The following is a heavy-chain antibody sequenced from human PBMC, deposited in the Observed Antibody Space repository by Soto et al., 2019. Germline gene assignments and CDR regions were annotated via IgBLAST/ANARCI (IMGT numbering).Heavy chain of an antibody. V-gene: IGHV4-39*01. J-gene: IGHJ6*02. CDR1: GYSISSSDYY. CDR2: MFYSGLT. Sequence: SETLSLTCSVSGYSISSSDYYWAWIRQPPGKGLEWIGSMFYSGLTYYNPSLKSRVTLSVDTSKNQFSVRLNSVTAADTAVYYCAPLSVSLSGPYGIHVWGQGTTVTVYS. D-gene: IGHD2-15*01. CDR3: APLSVSLSGPYGIHV.